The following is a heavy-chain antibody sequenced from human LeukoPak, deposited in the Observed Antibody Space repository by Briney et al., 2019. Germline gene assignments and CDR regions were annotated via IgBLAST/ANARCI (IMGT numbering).Heavy chain of an antibody. D-gene: IGHD3-16*01. CDR2: ISWNSGSI. Sequence: PGGSLRLSCVASGFTFDDYAMHWVRQAPGKGLEWVSSISWNSGSIDYADSVKGRFTISRDNSKNTLYLQMNSLRAEDTAVYYFAKDPQPGPSRLGRGSYGSAPAFDYWAKETLVTV. J-gene: IGHJ4*02. CDR3: AKDPQPGPSRLGRGSYGSAPAFDY. CDR1: GFTFDDYA. V-gene: IGHV3-9*01.